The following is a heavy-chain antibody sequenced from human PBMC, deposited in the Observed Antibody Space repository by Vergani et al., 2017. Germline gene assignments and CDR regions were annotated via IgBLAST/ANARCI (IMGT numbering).Heavy chain of an antibody. Sequence: QVQLQQWGAGLLKPSETLSLTCAVYGGSFSGYYWSWIRQPPGKGLEWIGEINHSGSTNYNPSLKSRVTISVDTSKNQFSLKLSAVTAADTAVYYCARGFLTKNNDYGDYGSHDAFEIWGQGTMVTVSS. D-gene: IGHD4-17*01. J-gene: IGHJ3*02. CDR2: INHSGST. V-gene: IGHV4-34*01. CDR3: ARGFLTKNNDYGDYGSHDAFEI. CDR1: GGSFSGYY.